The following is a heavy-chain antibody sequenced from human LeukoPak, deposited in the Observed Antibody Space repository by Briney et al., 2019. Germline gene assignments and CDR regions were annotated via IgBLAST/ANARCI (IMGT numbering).Heavy chain of an antibody. CDR3: AARPGGDYYDSSGYYFDY. J-gene: IGHJ4*02. CDR1: GFTVSSNY. V-gene: IGHV3-23*01. Sequence: GGSLRLSCAASGFTVSSNYMSWVRQAPGKGLEWVSAISGSGGSTYYADSVKGRFTISRDNSKNTLYLQMNSLRAEDTAVYYCAARPGGDYYDSSGYYFDYWGQGTLVTVSS. CDR2: ISGSGGST. D-gene: IGHD3-22*01.